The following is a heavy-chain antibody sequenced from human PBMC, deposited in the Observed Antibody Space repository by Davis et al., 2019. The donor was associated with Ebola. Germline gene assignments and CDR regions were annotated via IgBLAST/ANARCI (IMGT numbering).Heavy chain of an antibody. Sequence: PGGSLRLSCSVSGGSISGYYWNWIRQPPGKGLEWIGYIFDSGSTTYNPSLKSRVTISLDTSKNQVSLKLSSVTAADTAIYYCARDSGSRDGYNRLDYWGQGALVTVSS. CDR2: IFDSGST. V-gene: IGHV4-59*01. CDR3: ARDSGSRDGYNRLDY. D-gene: IGHD5-24*01. J-gene: IGHJ4*02. CDR1: GGSISGYY.